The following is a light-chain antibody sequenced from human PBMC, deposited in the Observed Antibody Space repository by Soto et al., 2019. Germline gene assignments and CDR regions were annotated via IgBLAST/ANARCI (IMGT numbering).Light chain of an antibody. CDR1: QSVSSYY. CDR2: GAS. V-gene: IGKV3-20*01. J-gene: IGKJ1*01. CDR3: QQYGRT. Sequence: EIVLTQSPGTLSLSPGERATLSCRASQSVSSYYLAWYQQKPGQAPRLLIYGASSRATGIPDRFSGSGSGTDFTLTISRLEPEDFAMYYCQQYGRTFGQGSKV.